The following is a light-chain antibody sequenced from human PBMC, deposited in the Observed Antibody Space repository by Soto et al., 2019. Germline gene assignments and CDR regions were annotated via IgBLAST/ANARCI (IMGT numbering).Light chain of an antibody. V-gene: IGKV3-15*01. CDR1: QSVSSN. CDR2: GAS. J-gene: IGKJ1*01. CDR3: QQYNKWWT. Sequence: EIVMTQSPATLSVSPGERATLSCRASQSVSSNLAWYQQKPGQVPRLLIYGASTRATGIPARFSGSGSATDFTRTNSSLQSEDFAVYYCQQYNKWWTFGQGTKVEIK.